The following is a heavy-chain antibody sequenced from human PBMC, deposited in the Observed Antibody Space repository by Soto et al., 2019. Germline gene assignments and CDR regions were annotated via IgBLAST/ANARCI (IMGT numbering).Heavy chain of an antibody. J-gene: IGHJ6*02. Sequence: GESLKISCKGSGYSFTSYWIGWVRQMPGKGLEWMGIIYPGDSDTRYSPSFQGQVTISADKSISTAYLQWSSLKASDTAMYYRARHVRYCSSTSCYRYPDYYYYYGMDVWGQGTTVTVSS. D-gene: IGHD2-2*02. CDR2: IYPGDSDT. CDR3: ARHVRYCSSTSCYRYPDYYYYYGMDV. CDR1: GYSFTSYW. V-gene: IGHV5-51*01.